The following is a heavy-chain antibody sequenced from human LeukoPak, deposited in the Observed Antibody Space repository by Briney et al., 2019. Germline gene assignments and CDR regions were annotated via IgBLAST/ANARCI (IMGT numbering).Heavy chain of an antibody. CDR2: IIPIFGTA. CDR1: GGTFSKYA. V-gene: IGHV1-69*13. Sequence: ASVKVSCKSSGGTFSKYAISWVRQAPGQGLEWMGGIIPIFGTANYAQKFQGRVTITADESTSTAYMELSSLRSEDTAVYYCARGGDPISSWFDPWGQGTLVTVSS. CDR3: ARGGDPISSWFDP. D-gene: IGHD4-17*01. J-gene: IGHJ5*02.